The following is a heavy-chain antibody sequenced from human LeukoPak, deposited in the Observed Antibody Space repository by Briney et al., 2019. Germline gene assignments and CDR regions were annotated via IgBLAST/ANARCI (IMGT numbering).Heavy chain of an antibody. V-gene: IGHV4-38-2*02. CDR2: MYHSGST. D-gene: IGHD2-15*01. CDR3: ARSVEGYCRGGSCYYYSYYMDV. Sequence: SETLSLTCTVSGYSISSGHYWGWIRQPPGKGLEWIGSMYHSGSTYYNPPLKSRVTISEDTSKNQFSLKLSSVTAADTAVYYCARSVEGYCRGGSCYYYSYYMDVWGKGTTVTVSS. J-gene: IGHJ6*03. CDR1: GYSISSGHY.